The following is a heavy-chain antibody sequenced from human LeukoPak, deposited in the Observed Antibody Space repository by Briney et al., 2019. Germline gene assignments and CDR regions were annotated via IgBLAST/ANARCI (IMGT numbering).Heavy chain of an antibody. J-gene: IGHJ4*02. CDR1: GGCFSGYY. Sequence: SETLSLTCAVYGGCFSGYYWSWIRQPPGKGLECIGEINHSGSTNYNPSLKSRVTISVDTSKNQFSLKLSSVTAADTAVYYCARDRGDGYDYFWDYWGQGTLVTVSS. V-gene: IGHV4-34*01. D-gene: IGHD5-12*01. CDR2: INHSGST. CDR3: ARDRGDGYDYFWDY.